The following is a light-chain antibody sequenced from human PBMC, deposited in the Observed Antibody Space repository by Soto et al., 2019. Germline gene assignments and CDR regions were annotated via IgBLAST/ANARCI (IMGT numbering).Light chain of an antibody. J-gene: IGKJ1*01. CDR1: QGIRND. CDR3: LQDYGYPRT. CDR2: AAS. V-gene: IGKV1-6*01. Sequence: AIQMTQSPSSLSASVGDRVTITCRASQGIRNDLAWYKQKPGKAPKLLIYAASSLQSGVPSRFSGSGSGTDITLTINSLQPEDFATYYCLQDYGYPRTFGQGTKVEI.